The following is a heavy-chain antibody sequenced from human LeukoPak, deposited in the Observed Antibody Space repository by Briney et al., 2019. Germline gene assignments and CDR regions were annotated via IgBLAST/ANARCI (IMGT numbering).Heavy chain of an antibody. Sequence: KSGGSLRLSCAASGFTFSRNSMNWVRQAPGKGLEWVSSISSSSIYIYYADSVKGRFTISRDNAKNSLYLQMNSLRAEDTAVYYCAKYPDLIAVAYPYYFDYWGQGTLVTVSS. J-gene: IGHJ4*02. CDR1: GFTFSRNS. CDR3: AKYPDLIAVAYPYYFDY. D-gene: IGHD6-19*01. CDR2: ISSSSIYI. V-gene: IGHV3-21*04.